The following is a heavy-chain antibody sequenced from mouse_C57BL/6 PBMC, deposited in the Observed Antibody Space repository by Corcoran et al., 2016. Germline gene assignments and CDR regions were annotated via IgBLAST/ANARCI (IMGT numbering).Heavy chain of an antibody. V-gene: IGHV3-6*01. Sequence: DVQLQESGPGLVKPSQSLSLTCSVTGYSITSGYYWNWIRQFPGNKLEWMGYISYDGSNNYNPSLKNRISITRDTSKNQFFLKLNSVTTEDTATYYCARNGNYVPNWYFDVWGTGTTVTVSS. J-gene: IGHJ1*03. CDR2: ISYDGSN. CDR1: GYSITSGYY. D-gene: IGHD2-1*01. CDR3: ARNGNYVPNWYFDV.